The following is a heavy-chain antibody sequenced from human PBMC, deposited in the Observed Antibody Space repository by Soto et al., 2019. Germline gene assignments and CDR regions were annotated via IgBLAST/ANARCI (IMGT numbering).Heavy chain of an antibody. CDR3: ARGWGYFDSSGFPYLYAMDV. J-gene: IGHJ6*02. D-gene: IGHD3-22*01. CDR1: GFTFSTYW. Sequence: GGSLRLSCAASGFTFSTYWMSRVRQAPGKGLEWVANIKEDGSEKYYVDSVEGRFTISRDNAKNSLYLQMTSLRAEDTALYYCARGWGYFDSSGFPYLYAMDVWGQGTTVTVSS. V-gene: IGHV3-7*01. CDR2: IKEDGSEK.